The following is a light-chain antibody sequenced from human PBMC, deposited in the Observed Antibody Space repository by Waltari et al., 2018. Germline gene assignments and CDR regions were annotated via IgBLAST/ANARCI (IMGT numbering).Light chain of an antibody. Sequence: QSVLTQPPSVSGAPGQRVTISCTGSSFNIGTGYDVPWFQQLPGAAPKLLIYNNNNRPSGVHDRFLGSTSGTSASLTITGLQPEDEADYYCQSYDSTLGGWGVFGGGTKLTVL. CDR1: SFNIGTGYD. J-gene: IGLJ2*01. V-gene: IGLV1-40*01. CDR3: QSYDSTLGGWGV. CDR2: NNN.